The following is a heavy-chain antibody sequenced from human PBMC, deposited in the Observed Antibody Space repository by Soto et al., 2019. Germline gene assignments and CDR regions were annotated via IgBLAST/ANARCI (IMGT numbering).Heavy chain of an antibody. CDR1: GFTFSSYA. J-gene: IGHJ6*02. Sequence: GGSLRLSCAASGFTFSSYAMNWVRQAPGKGLECVSYISSSSSYTNYADSVKGRFTISRDNAKNSLYLQMNSLRAEDTAVYYCARYRTTTVSYGMAVWGQGTTVTVSS. CDR3: ARYRTTTVSYGMAV. D-gene: IGHD4-17*01. CDR2: ISSSSSYT. V-gene: IGHV3-21*05.